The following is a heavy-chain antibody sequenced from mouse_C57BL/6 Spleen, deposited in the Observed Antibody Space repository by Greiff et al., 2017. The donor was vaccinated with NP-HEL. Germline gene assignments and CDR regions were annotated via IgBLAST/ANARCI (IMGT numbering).Heavy chain of an antibody. J-gene: IGHJ2*01. CDR2: LSGGGGNT. V-gene: IGHV5-9*01. CDR1: GFTFSSYP. D-gene: IGHD2-10*01. Sequence: EVKLQESGGGLVKPGGSLKLSCAASGFTFSSYPMSWVRQTPEKRLEWVATLSGGGGNTYYPDSVKGRFTISRDNAKNTLYLQMSSLRSEDTALYYCARHPFYGNYYYFDYWGQGTTLTVSS. CDR3: ARHPFYGNYYYFDY.